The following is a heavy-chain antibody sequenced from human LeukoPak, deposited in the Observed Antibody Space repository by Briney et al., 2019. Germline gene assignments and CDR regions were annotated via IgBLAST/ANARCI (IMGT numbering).Heavy chain of an antibody. D-gene: IGHD4-11*01. CDR3: ARDRNPRTTLYNWFDP. CDR1: GGSISSYY. CDR2: TYYSGST. V-gene: IGHV4-59*01. Sequence: PSETLSLTCTVSGGSISSYYWSWIRQPPGKGLEWIGYTYYSGSTNYNPSLKSRVTISVDTSKNQFSLKLSSVTAADTAVYYCARDRNPRTTLYNWFDPWGQGTLVTVSS. J-gene: IGHJ5*02.